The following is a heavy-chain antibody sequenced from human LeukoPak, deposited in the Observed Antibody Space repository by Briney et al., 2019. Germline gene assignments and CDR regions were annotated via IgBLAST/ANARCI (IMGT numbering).Heavy chain of an antibody. Sequence: PSETLSLTCTVSGGSISSGSYYWSWIRQPAGKGLEWIGRIYTSGSTNYNPSLKSRVTISEDTSKNQLSLKLSSVTAADTAVYYCARGTAMALPSLYYYYYMDVWGKGTTVTVSS. CDR3: ARGTAMALPSLYYYYYMDV. CDR1: GGSISSGSYY. J-gene: IGHJ6*03. V-gene: IGHV4-61*02. D-gene: IGHD5-18*01. CDR2: IYTSGST.